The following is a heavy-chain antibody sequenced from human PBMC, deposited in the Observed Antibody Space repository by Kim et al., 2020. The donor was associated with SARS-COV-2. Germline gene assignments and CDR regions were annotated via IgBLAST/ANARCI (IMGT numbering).Heavy chain of an antibody. J-gene: IGHJ5*02. Sequence: SETLSLTCAVYGGSFSGYYWSWIRQPPGKGLEWIGEINHSGSTNYNPSLKSRVTISVDTSKNQFSLKLSSVTAADTAVYYCARRALSGNWFDPWGQGTLV. V-gene: IGHV4-34*01. CDR3: ARRALSGNWFDP. CDR1: GGSFSGYY. CDR2: INHSGST.